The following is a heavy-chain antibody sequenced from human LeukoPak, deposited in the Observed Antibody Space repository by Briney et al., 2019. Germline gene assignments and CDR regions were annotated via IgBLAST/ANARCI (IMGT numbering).Heavy chain of an antibody. D-gene: IGHD3-22*01. CDR1: GGSISSSSYY. CDR2: IYYSGST. V-gene: IGHV4-39*01. Sequence: SETLSLTCTVSGGSISSSSYYWGWIRQPPGKGLEWIGSIYYSGSTYYNPSLKSRVTISVDTSKSQFSLKLSSVTAADTAVYYCASRGYYYDSSGYYSAYYFDYWGQGTLVTVSS. CDR3: ASRGYYYDSSGYYSAYYFDY. J-gene: IGHJ4*02.